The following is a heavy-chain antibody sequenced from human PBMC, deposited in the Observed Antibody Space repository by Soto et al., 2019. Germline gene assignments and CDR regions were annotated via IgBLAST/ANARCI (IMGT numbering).Heavy chain of an antibody. CDR1: GVSINSATNF. J-gene: IGHJ4*02. V-gene: IGHV4-31*03. Sequence: QVQLQESGPGLVKPSQTLSLTCTVSGVSINSATNFWNWIRQHPGKGPEWIGYISYTGNSYYNPSLKSRISISVDTSKNQFALNLSSVTVAATAVYYCARGPYAGWPCDYWGLGTGVTVSS. CDR3: ARGPYAGWPCDY. D-gene: IGHD6-19*01. CDR2: ISYTGNS.